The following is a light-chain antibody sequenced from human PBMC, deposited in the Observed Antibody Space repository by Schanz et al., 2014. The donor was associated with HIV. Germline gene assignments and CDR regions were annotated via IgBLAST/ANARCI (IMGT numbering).Light chain of an antibody. CDR3: SSYTSSSTWV. V-gene: IGLV2-8*01. CDR1: SSDVGGYNY. J-gene: IGLJ3*02. CDR2: EVN. Sequence: QSALTQPPSASGSPGQSVTISCTGTSSDVGGYNYVSWYQQHPGKAPKLIIYEVNKRPSGVPDRFSGSKSGNTASLTISGLQSEDEADYYCSSYTSSSTWVFGGGTKLTVL.